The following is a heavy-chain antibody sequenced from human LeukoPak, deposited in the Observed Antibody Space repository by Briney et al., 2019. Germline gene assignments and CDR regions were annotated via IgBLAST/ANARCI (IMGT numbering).Heavy chain of an antibody. V-gene: IGHV5-51*01. D-gene: IGHD4-17*01. CDR1: GYSFTSYC. J-gene: IGHJ4*02. CDR2: IYPGDSDT. Sequence: GESLKISCKGFGYSFTSYCIGWVRQMPGKGLGWMGIIYPGDSDTRYSPSFQGQVTISADKSISTAYLQWSSLKASDTAMYYCARLAVTTSPSDSWGQGTLVTVSS. CDR3: ARLAVTTSPSDS.